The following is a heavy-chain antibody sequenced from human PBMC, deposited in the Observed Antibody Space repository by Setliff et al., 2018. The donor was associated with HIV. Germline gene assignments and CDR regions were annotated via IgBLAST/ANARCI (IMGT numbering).Heavy chain of an antibody. J-gene: IGHJ4*02. CDR2: IYHSGST. CDR1: GYSISNGYS. V-gene: IGHV4-38-2*01. CDR3: AARNSGNPTRHFDY. Sequence: SETLSLTCALSGYSISNGYSGGWIRQPSGKGLEWIGSIYHSGSTFYNPSLRSRVTISVDTSQDQFSLRLTSVTAADTAVYYCAARNSGNPTRHFDYWGQGTLVTVSS. D-gene: IGHD3-10*01.